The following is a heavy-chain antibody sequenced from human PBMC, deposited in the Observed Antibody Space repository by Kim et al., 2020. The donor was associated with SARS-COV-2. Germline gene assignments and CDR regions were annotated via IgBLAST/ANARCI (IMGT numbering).Heavy chain of an antibody. Sequence: SETLSLTCAVYGGSFSGYYWSWIRQPPGKGLEWIGEINHSGSTNYNPSLKSRVTISVDTSKNQFSLKLSSVTAADTAVYYCARGRSYCSGGSCRDYWGQGTLVTVSS. CDR2: INHSGST. J-gene: IGHJ4*02. V-gene: IGHV4-34*01. CDR1: GGSFSGYY. D-gene: IGHD2-15*01. CDR3: ARGRSYCSGGSCRDY.